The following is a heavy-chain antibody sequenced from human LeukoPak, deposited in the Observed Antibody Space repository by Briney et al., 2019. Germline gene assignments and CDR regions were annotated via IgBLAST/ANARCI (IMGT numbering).Heavy chain of an antibody. Sequence: GGSLRLSCAASGFTFRSHGMHWVRQAPGKGLEWVAFIWYDGSNKYYTDSVKGRFTISRDNSKNTLYLQMNSMRAEDTAVYYCAGDRATSYFDYWGQGALVTISS. CDR2: IWYDGSNK. J-gene: IGHJ4*02. D-gene: IGHD1-26*01. V-gene: IGHV3-33*01. CDR3: AGDRATSYFDY. CDR1: GFTFRSHG.